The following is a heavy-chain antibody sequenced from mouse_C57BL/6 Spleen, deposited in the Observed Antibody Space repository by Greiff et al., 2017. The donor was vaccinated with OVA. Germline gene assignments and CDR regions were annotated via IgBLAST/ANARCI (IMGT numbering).Heavy chain of an antibody. CDR1: GYTFTSYT. Sequence: QVQLQQSGAELARPGASVKMSCKASGYTFTSYTMHWVKQRPGQGLEWIGYINPSSGYTKYNQKFKDKATLTADKSSSTAYMQLSSLTSEDSAVYYCAIIYFYYAMDYWGQGTSVTVSS. D-gene: IGHD2-1*01. CDR2: INPSSGYT. J-gene: IGHJ4*01. CDR3: AIIYFYYAMDY. V-gene: IGHV1-4*01.